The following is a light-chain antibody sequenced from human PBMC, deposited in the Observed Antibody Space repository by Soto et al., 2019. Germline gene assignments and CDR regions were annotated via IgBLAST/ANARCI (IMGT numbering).Light chain of an antibody. CDR1: SSNIGGNS. Sequence: QSVMTQPPSVSAAPGQKVTISCSGSSSNIGGNSVSWYQQLPGTAPKLLIYDDNKRPSGIPDRFSGSKSGTSATLGITGFQTGDEADYYCGSWDSSLSAYVVGTGTKLTVL. CDR2: DDN. CDR3: GSWDSSLSAYV. V-gene: IGLV1-51*01. J-gene: IGLJ1*01.